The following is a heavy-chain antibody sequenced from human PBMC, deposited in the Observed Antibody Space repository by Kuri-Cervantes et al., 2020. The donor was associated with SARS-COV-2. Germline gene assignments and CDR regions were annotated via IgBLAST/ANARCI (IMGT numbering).Heavy chain of an antibody. D-gene: IGHD3-9*01. CDR2: MNPNSGNT. Sequence: ASVKVSCKASGYTFSSYDINWVRQATGQGLEWMGWMNPNSGNTGYAQKFQGRVTITRNTSKSTAYMELSSLRSDDTAVYYCARVSYDILTGYYLSPTFDYWGQGTLVTVSS. CDR3: ARVSYDILTGYYLSPTFDY. V-gene: IGHV1-8*03. CDR1: GYTFSSYD. J-gene: IGHJ4*02.